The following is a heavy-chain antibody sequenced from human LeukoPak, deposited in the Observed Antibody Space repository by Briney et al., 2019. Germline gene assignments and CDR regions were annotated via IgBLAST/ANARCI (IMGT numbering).Heavy chain of an antibody. D-gene: IGHD3-22*01. Sequence: PSETLSLTCTVSGGSISSYYWSWVRQPPGKGLEWVGHIYPSVSTNYNPSLKSRVTISLDTSKTQFSLKLSSVTAADTAVYYCASSGNYYDTSGYNYWGQGTLVTVSS. V-gene: IGHV4-59*01. CDR2: IYPSVST. J-gene: IGHJ4*02. CDR1: GGSISSYY. CDR3: ASSGNYYDTSGYNY.